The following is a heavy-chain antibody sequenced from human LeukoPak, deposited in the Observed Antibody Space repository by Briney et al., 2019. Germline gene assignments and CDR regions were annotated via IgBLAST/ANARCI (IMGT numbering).Heavy chain of an antibody. J-gene: IGHJ6*02. Sequence: GGSLRLSCAASGFTFSIYSMNWVRQAPGKGLEWGSSISSSSSYIYYADSVKDRFTISRDNAKNSLYLQMNSLRAEDTAVYYCARCPVVPAVIYYYYYGMDVWGQGNTVTVSS. CDR2: ISSSSSYI. CDR3: ARCPVVPAVIYYYYYGMDV. CDR1: GFTFSIYS. V-gene: IGHV3-21*01. D-gene: IGHD2-2*01.